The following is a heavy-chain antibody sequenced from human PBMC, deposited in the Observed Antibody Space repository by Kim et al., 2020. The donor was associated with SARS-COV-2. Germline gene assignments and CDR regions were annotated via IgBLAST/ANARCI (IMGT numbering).Heavy chain of an antibody. D-gene: IGHD3-3*01. J-gene: IGHJ6*02. Sequence: TRYSPSFQGQVTISADKSISTAYLQWSSLKASDTAMYYCARHGGYYYGMDVWGQGTTVTVSS. CDR3: ARHGGYYYGMDV. CDR2: T. V-gene: IGHV5-51*01.